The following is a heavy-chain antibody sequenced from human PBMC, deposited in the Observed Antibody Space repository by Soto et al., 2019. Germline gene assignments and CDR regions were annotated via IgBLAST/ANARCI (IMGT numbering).Heavy chain of an antibody. J-gene: IGHJ4*02. D-gene: IGHD3-10*01. CDR3: AHRRSYGSGSYFDY. CDR1: GFSLSTSGVG. V-gene: IGHV2-5*02. CDR2: IYWDDDK. Sequence: QITLKESGPTLVKPTQTLTLTCTFSGFSLSTSGVGVGWIRQPPGKDLEWLALIYWDDDKRYSPSLKSRLTITKDTSKNQVVLTMTNMDPVDTATYYCAHRRSYGSGSYFDYWGQGTLVTVSS.